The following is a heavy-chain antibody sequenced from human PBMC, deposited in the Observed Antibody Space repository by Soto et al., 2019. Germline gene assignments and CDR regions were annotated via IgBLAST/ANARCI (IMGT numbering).Heavy chain of an antibody. D-gene: IGHD1-26*01. CDR1: GGTFSSYS. V-gene: IGHV1-69*01. J-gene: IGHJ4*01. CDR2: LIPIFGTA. Sequence: QVQLVQSGAEVKKPGSSVKVSCKASGGTFSSYSINWVRQAPGQGLEWMGELIPIFGTANYAQKFQGRVKLTADEPTRTAYIELSSLRAEDRAVYYCARDGGRRSGGIDYWGHGTLVIVSS. CDR3: ARDGGRRSGGIDY.